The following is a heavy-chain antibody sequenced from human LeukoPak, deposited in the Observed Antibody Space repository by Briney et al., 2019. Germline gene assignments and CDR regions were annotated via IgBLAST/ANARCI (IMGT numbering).Heavy chain of an antibody. CDR3: ARTGDLRGAFDI. CDR1: GFTFSSYA. Sequence: GGSLRLSCAASGFTFSSYAMSWVRQAPGKGLEWVSAISGSGGSTYYADSVKGRFTISRDNSKNTLYLQMNSLRAEDTAVYYCARTGDLRGAFDIWGQGTMVTVSS. J-gene: IGHJ3*02. CDR2: ISGSGGST. V-gene: IGHV3-23*01. D-gene: IGHD7-27*01.